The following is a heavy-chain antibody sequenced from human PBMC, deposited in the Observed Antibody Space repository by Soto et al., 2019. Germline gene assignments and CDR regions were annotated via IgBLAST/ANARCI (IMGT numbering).Heavy chain of an antibody. V-gene: IGHV4-39*01. CDR3: ARSPRYNWDYGAFDI. Sequence: PSETRSLTCTVAGGSISSSSYSWGWIRQPPGRGQERIGSFYYGGSTYYNPSLNSRGTISVDTSRNQFSLRLSSVTAAETAVYHCARSPRYNWDYGAFDIWGQGTMVTVSS. CDR2: FYYGGST. CDR1: GGSISSSSYS. D-gene: IGHD1-7*01. J-gene: IGHJ3*02.